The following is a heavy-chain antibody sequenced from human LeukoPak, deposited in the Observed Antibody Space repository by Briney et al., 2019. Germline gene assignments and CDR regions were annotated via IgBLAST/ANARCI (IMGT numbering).Heavy chain of an antibody. D-gene: IGHD3-3*01. CDR3: ARARFWSGVNWFDP. J-gene: IGHJ5*02. CDR1: GFTFSSYW. V-gene: IGHV3-74*01. Sequence: GGSLRLSCAASGFTFSSYWMHWVRQAPGKWLVWVSRINSDGSSTSYADSVKGRFTISRDNAKNTLYLQMNSLRAEDTAVYYCARARFWSGVNWFDPWGQGTLVTVSS. CDR2: INSDGSST.